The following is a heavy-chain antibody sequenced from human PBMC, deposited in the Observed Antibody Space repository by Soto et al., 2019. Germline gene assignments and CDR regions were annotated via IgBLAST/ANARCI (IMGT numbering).Heavy chain of an antibody. V-gene: IGHV3-23*01. D-gene: IGHD6-19*01. CDR1: GFTFSSYA. CDR3: AKSNTKGWYHRAYYFDY. CDR2: ISGSGGST. J-gene: IGHJ4*02. Sequence: GSLRLSCAASGFTFSSYAMSWVRQAPGKGLEWVSAISGSGGSTYYADSVKGRFTISRDNSKNTLYLQMNSLRAEDTAVYYCAKSNTKGWYHRAYYFDYWGQGPLVTVSS.